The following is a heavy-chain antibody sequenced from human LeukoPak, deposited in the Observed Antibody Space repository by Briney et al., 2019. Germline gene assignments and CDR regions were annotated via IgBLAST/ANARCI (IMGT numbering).Heavy chain of an antibody. V-gene: IGHV4-38-2*02. CDR1: GYSISSGYY. CDR3: ARGRGRIAVAGTLLDY. Sequence: PSETLSLTCTVSGYSISSGYYWGWIRQPPGKGLEWIGSIYHSGSTYYNPSLKSRVTISVDTSKNQFTLKLSSVTAADTAVYYCARGRGRIAVAGTLLDYWGQGTLVTVSS. D-gene: IGHD6-19*01. CDR2: IYHSGST. J-gene: IGHJ4*02.